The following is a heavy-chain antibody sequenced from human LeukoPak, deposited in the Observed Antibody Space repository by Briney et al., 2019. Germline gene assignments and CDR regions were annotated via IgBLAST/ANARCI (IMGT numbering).Heavy chain of an antibody. J-gene: IGHJ6*03. V-gene: IGHV1-69*10. CDR1: GYTFTSYG. D-gene: IGHD3-16*01. CDR2: IIPILGTA. CDR3: ARAVTEIYYYYMDV. Sequence: ASVKVSCKASGYTFTSYGIRWVRQAPGQGLEWMGGIIPILGTANYAQKFQGRVTITADTSTSTAYMELGSLRSEDTAVYYCARAVTEIYYYYMDVWGKGTTVTVSS.